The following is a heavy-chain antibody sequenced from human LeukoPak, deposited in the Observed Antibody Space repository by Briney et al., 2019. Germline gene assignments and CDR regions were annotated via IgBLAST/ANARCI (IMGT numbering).Heavy chain of an antibody. CDR1: GFTFDDYA. Sequence: GGSLRLSCAASGFTFDDYAMHWVRQAPGKGLEWVSGISWNSGSIDYADSVKGRFTISRDNSKNTLYLQMNSLRAEDTAVYYCARDHGGGSYLDYWGQGTLVTVSS. D-gene: IGHD3-16*01. CDR2: ISWNSGSI. CDR3: ARDHGGGSYLDY. V-gene: IGHV3-9*01. J-gene: IGHJ4*02.